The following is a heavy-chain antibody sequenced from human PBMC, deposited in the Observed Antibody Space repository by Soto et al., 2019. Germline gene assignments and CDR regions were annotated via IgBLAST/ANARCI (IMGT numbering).Heavy chain of an antibody. D-gene: IGHD2-15*01. CDR2: VYYSGST. CDR1: GGSISSDS. Sequence: QVQLQESGPGLVKPSETLSLTCTVSGGSISSDSWNWIRQPPGKGLEWIGYVYYSGSTNYNPSRKSRVTISVDTSKNQFTLKLSSVTAADTAIYYCAREPRQGDRIYYFDYWGQGTLVTVSS. V-gene: IGHV4-59*01. CDR3: AREPRQGDRIYYFDY. J-gene: IGHJ4*02.